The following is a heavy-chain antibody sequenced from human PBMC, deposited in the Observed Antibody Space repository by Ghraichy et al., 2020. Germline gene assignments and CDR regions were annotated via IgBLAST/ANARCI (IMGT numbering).Heavy chain of an antibody. D-gene: IGHD1-26*01. Sequence: SETLSLTCTVSGGSINSFYWSWIRQPPGKGLEWIGYIYYSEESKYNPSLKSRVTISVDASTNQFTLKLSAVTAADTAVYYCARVGGATRRSGAFDFWGQGTMVTVSS. CDR2: IYYSEES. CDR1: GGSINSFY. J-gene: IGHJ3*01. V-gene: IGHV4-59*01. CDR3: ARVGGATRRSGAFDF.